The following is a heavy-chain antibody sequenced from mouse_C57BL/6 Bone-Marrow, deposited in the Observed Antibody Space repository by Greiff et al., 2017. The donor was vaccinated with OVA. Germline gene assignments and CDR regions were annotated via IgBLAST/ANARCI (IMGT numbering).Heavy chain of an antibody. Sequence: DVKLVESGGGLVKPGGSLKLSCAASGFTFSDYGMHWVRQAPEKGLEWVAYISSGSSTIYYADTVKGRFTISRDNAKNTLFLQMTSLRSEDTAMYYCAREATMVTTWGYWGQGTTLTVSS. CDR1: GFTFSDYG. D-gene: IGHD2-2*01. CDR2: ISSGSSTI. J-gene: IGHJ2*01. CDR3: AREATMVTTWGY. V-gene: IGHV5-17*01.